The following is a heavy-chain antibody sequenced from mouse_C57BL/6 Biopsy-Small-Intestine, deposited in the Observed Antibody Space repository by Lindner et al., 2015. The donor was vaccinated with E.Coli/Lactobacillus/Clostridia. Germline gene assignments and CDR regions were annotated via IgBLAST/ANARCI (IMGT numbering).Heavy chain of an antibody. J-gene: IGHJ3*01. CDR2: INPNNGGT. D-gene: IGHD1-1*01. CDR3: TTDYGSGFGFAY. Sequence: VQLQESGPELVKPGASVKIPCKASGYTFTDYNMDWVKQSHGKSLEWIGDINPNNGGTIYNQKFQGKATITADTSSNTAYLQLSSLTSEDTAVYYCTTDYGSGFGFAYWGQGTLGTVSA. V-gene: IGHV1-18*01. CDR1: GYTFTDYN.